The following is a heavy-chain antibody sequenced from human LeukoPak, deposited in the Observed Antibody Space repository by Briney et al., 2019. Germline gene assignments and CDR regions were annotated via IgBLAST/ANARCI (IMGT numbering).Heavy chain of an antibody. J-gene: IGHJ4*02. Sequence: SETLSLTCTVSGGSISTYYWSWIRQPPGKGLEWIGYIYYSGSTHYKPSLKSRVTISVDTSTNQFSLKLSSLTAADTAVYYCARATNYYDSSGYYPGPHFDYWGRGTLVTVSS. D-gene: IGHD3-22*01. V-gene: IGHV4-59*01. CDR2: IYYSGST. CDR1: GGSISTYY. CDR3: ARATNYYDSSGYYPGPHFDY.